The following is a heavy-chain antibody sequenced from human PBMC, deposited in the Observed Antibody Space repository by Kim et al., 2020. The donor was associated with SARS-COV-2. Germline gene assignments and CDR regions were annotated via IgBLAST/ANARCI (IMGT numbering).Heavy chain of an antibody. Sequence: GGSLRLSCAASGFTFSSYGMHWVRQAPGKGLEWVAVIWYDGSNKYYADSVKGRFTISRDNSKNTLYLQMNSLRAEDTAVYYCASSPPYGDYIATHFDYWGQGTLVTVSS. J-gene: IGHJ4*02. V-gene: IGHV3-33*01. CDR3: ASSPPYGDYIATHFDY. CDR2: IWYDGSNK. D-gene: IGHD4-17*01. CDR1: GFTFSSYG.